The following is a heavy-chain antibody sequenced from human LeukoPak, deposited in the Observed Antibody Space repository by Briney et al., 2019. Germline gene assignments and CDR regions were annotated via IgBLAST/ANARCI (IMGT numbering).Heavy chain of an antibody. CDR1: GGPIRNWC. CDR2: ICLSADI. V-gene: IGHV4-4*07. J-gene: IGHJ4*02. CDR3: ATGLGVFDY. Sequence: SETLSLTCSVSGGPIRNWCWNWIRQSAGKRLEWIGSICLSADINYKPSLKSRLTLSPDVSNNEISLKRTSVTAADTAVYYCATGLGVFDYWGRGILVTVSS. D-gene: IGHD1-14*01.